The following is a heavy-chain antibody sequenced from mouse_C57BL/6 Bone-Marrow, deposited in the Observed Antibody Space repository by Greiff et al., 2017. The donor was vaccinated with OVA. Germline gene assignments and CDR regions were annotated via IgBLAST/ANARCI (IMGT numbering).Heavy chain of an antibody. Sequence: EVQLVESGEGLVKPGGSLKLSCAASGFTFSSYAMSWVRQTPEKRLEWVAYISSGGDYIYYADTVKGRFTISRDNARYTLYLQMSSLKSEDTAMYYCTREGASYGSLDYWGQGTTLTVSS. V-gene: IGHV5-9-1*02. CDR1: GFTFSSYA. CDR2: ISSGGDYI. J-gene: IGHJ2*01. CDR3: TREGASYGSLDY. D-gene: IGHD1-1*01.